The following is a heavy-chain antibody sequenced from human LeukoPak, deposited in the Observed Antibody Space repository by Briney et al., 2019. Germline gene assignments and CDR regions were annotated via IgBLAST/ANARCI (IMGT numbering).Heavy chain of an antibody. V-gene: IGHV4-59*08. D-gene: IGHD3/OR15-3a*01. CDR2: IYYSGST. CDR3: AFARDWLLFDC. J-gene: IGHJ4*02. CDR1: GGSISSYY. Sequence: SETLSLTCTVSGGSISSYYWSWIRQPPGKGLEWIGYIYYSGSTNYNPSLKSRVTISVDTSKNQFSLKLSSVTAADTAVYYCAFARDWLLFDCWGQGTLVTVSS.